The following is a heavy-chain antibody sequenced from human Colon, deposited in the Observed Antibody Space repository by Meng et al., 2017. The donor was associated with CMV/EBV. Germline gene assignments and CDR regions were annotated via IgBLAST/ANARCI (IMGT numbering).Heavy chain of an antibody. CDR1: GGSISDFY. Sequence: ESLKISCTVSGGSISDFYWSWIRQPPGKGLEWIGYISHTGRTNYNPSLKTEVTISVDTSKNQFSLTLNSVTAADTAVYYCARIYEGSYFIPEYWGQGTLVTVSS. D-gene: IGHD1-26*01. CDR2: ISHTGRT. V-gene: IGHV4-59*01. CDR3: ARIYEGSYFIPEY. J-gene: IGHJ4*02.